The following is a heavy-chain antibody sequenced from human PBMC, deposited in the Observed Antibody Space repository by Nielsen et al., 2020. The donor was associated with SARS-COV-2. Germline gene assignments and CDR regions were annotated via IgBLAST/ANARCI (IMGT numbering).Heavy chain of an antibody. CDR1: GFNIRGYW. CDR2: IKLDGSEK. D-gene: IGHD3-16*02. Sequence: GESLKISCVVSGFNIRGYWMTWVRQAPGKGLEWVGNIKLDGSEKYYVDSVKGRFTISRDNARNTLYLQMNSLRAEDTAVYYCARDRHDFVGGSYRYLNWFDPWGQGTLVTVSS. J-gene: IGHJ5*02. CDR3: ARDRHDFVGGSYRYLNWFDP. V-gene: IGHV3-7*01.